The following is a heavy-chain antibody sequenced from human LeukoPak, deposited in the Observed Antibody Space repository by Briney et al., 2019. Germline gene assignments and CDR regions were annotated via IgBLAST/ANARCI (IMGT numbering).Heavy chain of an antibody. V-gene: IGHV3-23*01. CDR3: ARGGSPRGFLGY. Sequence: GGSLRLSCAASGFTFTSYAMSWVRQAPGKGLEWVSTISGSGGNTYYADSVKGRLTISRDNSKNTLYLQMNSLRVEDTAVYYCARGGSPRGFLGYWGQGTLVTVSS. J-gene: IGHJ4*02. D-gene: IGHD2-15*01. CDR1: GFTFTSYA. CDR2: ISGSGGNT.